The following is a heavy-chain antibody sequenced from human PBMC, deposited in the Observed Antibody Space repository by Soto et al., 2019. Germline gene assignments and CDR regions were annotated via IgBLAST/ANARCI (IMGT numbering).Heavy chain of an antibody. CDR1: GYTFTSYS. D-gene: IGHD5-12*01. J-gene: IGHJ4*02. V-gene: IGHV1-18*01. Sequence: QVPLVQSGAEVKKPGASVKVSCKASGYTFTSYSITWVRQAPGQGLEWMGWISTYNGNTNYAQKLQGRISMTTDTSTSTAYMELRSLRSDDTAVYYCAREGAGSGYGGFFDYWGQGTLVAVSS. CDR2: ISTYNGNT. CDR3: AREGAGSGYGGFFDY.